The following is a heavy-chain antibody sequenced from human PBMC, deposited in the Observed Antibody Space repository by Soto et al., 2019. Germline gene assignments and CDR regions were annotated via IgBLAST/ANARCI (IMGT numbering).Heavy chain of an antibody. Sequence: WASVKVSCKASGYTFTSYGISWVRQAPGQGLEWMGWISAYNGNTNYAQKLQGRVTMTTDTSTSTAYMELRSLRSDDTAVYYCARAGYSSSWLTPGENYYYYYGMDVWGQGTTVTVSS. V-gene: IGHV1-18*01. CDR1: GYTFTSYG. CDR2: ISAYNGNT. D-gene: IGHD6-13*01. J-gene: IGHJ6*02. CDR3: ARAGYSSSWLTPGENYYYYYGMDV.